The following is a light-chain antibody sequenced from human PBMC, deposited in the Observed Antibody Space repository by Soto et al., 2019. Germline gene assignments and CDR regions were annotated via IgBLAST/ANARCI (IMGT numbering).Light chain of an antibody. CDR3: QPYNDWPLT. CDR2: GSF. V-gene: IGKV3-15*01. J-gene: IGKJ1*01. Sequence: EIVSTQSPVTLSVSPGERFTLSCRASQSVSSNLAWYQQKPGQSPSLLIYGSFTRATGIPARFSGTGSGTEFTLTISSLQSEDFALYYCQPYNDWPLTVGPGTQVEIK. CDR1: QSVSSN.